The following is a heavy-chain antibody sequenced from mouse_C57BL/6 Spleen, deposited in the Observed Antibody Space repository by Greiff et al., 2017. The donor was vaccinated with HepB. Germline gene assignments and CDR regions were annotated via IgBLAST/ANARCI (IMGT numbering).Heavy chain of an antibody. J-gene: IGHJ2*01. Sequence: KLVESGGGLVKPGGSLKLSCAASGFTFSSYAMSWVRQTPEKRLEWVATISDSGSYTYYPDNGKGRFTISRDNAKNNLYLQMSHLKSEDTAMYYCARGYGNYPYYFDYWGQGTTLTVSS. D-gene: IGHD2-1*01. CDR3: ARGYGNYPYYFDY. CDR2: ISDSGSYT. V-gene: IGHV5-4*03. CDR1: GFTFSSYA.